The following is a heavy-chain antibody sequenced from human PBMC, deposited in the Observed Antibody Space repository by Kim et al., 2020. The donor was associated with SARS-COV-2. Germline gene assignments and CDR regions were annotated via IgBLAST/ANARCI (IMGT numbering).Heavy chain of an antibody. J-gene: IGHJ5*02. CDR2: ISYDGSNK. CDR1: GFTFSSYA. D-gene: IGHD3-10*01. V-gene: IGHV3-30*04. Sequence: GGSLRLSCAASGFTFSSYAMHWVRQAPGKGLEWVAVISYDGSNKYYADSVKGRFTISRDNSKNTLYLQMNSLRAEDTAVYYCARGARVLLWFGEHLISMPGNWFDPWGQGTLVTVSS. CDR3: ARGARVLLWFGEHLISMPGNWFDP.